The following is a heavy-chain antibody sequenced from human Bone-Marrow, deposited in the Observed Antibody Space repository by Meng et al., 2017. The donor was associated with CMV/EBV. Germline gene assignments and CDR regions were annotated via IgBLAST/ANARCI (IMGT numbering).Heavy chain of an antibody. J-gene: IGHJ6*02. CDR3: ARDRWVGRIAAPADV. V-gene: IGHV1-18*01. Sequence: ASVKVSCKASGYTFTSYGISWVRQAPGQGLEWMGWISAYNGNTNYAQKLQGRVTMTTDTSTRTAYMELRSLRPDDTAVYYCARDRWVGRIAAPADVWGQGTTVTVSS. CDR1: GYTFTSYG. D-gene: IGHD6-13*01. CDR2: ISAYNGNT.